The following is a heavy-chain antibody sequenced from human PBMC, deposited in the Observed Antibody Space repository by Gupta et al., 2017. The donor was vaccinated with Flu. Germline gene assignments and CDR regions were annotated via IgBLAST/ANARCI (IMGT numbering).Heavy chain of an antibody. J-gene: IGHJ3*02. CDR2: IKSKTDDGTT. CDR3: TTLFYDLWSGYSNVFDI. Sequence: GLEWVGRIKSKTDDGTTDYAAPVKGRFSISRDDSKNTLYLQMNSLKTEDTDFYYCTTLFYDLWSGYSNVFDIWGQGTMVTVSS. V-gene: IGHV3-15*01. D-gene: IGHD3-3*01.